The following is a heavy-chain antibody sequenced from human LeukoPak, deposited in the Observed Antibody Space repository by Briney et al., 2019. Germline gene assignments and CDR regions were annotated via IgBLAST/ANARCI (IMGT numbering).Heavy chain of an antibody. Sequence: GGSLRLSCAASGFIVSSNYMSWVRQAPGKGLEWVSAISGSGGSTYYADSVRGRFTISRDNSKNTLYLQMRSLRAEDTAVYYCAELGITMIGGVWGKGTTVTISS. J-gene: IGHJ6*04. CDR1: GFIVSSNY. D-gene: IGHD3-10*02. CDR3: AELGITMIGGV. V-gene: IGHV3-23*01. CDR2: ISGSGGST.